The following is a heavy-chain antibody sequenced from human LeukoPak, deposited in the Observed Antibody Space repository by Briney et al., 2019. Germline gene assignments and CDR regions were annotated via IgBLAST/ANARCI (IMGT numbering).Heavy chain of an antibody. D-gene: IGHD4-17*01. J-gene: IGHJ4*02. V-gene: IGHV3-66*01. Sequence: PGGSLRLSCLVSGFTVSSNYMSWVRHTPGKGLEWVSVIYSGGTTKYADSVKGRFTIYRDTSKNTLFLQMNSLRVEDTAVYYCASKLTTGNWGQGTLVTVSS. CDR1: GFTVSSNY. CDR2: IYSGGTT. CDR3: ASKLTTGN.